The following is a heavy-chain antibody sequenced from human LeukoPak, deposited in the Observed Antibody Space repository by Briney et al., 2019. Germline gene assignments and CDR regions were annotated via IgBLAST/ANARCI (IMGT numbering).Heavy chain of an antibody. CDR1: GYTFTSYD. V-gene: IGHV1-8*01. D-gene: IGHD6-19*01. CDR3: VRVEGSGWYRLGSYYYYGMDV. Sequence: GASVKVSCKASGYTFTSYDINWVRQATGQGLEWMGWMNPNSGNTGYAQRFQGRVTMTRNTSISTAYMELSSLRSEDTAVYYCVRVEGSGWYRLGSYYYYGMDVWGQGTTVTVSS. CDR2: MNPNSGNT. J-gene: IGHJ6*02.